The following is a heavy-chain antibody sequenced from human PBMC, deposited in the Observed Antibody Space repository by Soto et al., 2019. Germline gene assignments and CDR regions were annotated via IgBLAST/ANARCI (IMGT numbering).Heavy chain of an antibody. D-gene: IGHD2-8*01. J-gene: IGHJ5*02. CDR2: AYYSGDT. CDR1: GGSISRYY. V-gene: IGHV4-59*01. CDR3: ARDRSTYGGGGTGEVKENWFDP. Sequence: QVQLQESGPGVVKASETLSLTCSVSGGSISRYYWSWIRQPPRKGLEWIGYAYYSGDTGYNPSLQSRVTMAVDTSKNQVSLKLTSVTAADTAVYYCARDRSTYGGGGTGEVKENWFDPWGQGALVTVSS.